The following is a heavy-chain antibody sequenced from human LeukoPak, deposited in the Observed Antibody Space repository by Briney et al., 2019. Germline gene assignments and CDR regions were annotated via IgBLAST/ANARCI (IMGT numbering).Heavy chain of an antibody. CDR3: ARDMEMATISGIDY. Sequence: ASVKVSCKASGYAFTSYAMHWVRQAPGQRLEWMGWINAGNGNTKYSQKFQGRVTITRNTSASTAYMELSSLRSEDTAVYYCARDMEMATISGIDYWGQGTLVTVSS. V-gene: IGHV1-3*01. J-gene: IGHJ4*02. D-gene: IGHD5-24*01. CDR2: INAGNGNT. CDR1: GYAFTSYA.